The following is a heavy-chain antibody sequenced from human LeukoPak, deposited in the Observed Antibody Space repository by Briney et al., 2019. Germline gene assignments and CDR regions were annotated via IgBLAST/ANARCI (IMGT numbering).Heavy chain of an antibody. Sequence: SETLSLTCTVSGGSISSYYWSWIRQPPGKGLEWIGYIYYSGSTNYNPSLKSRVTISVDTSKDQFSLKLSSVTAADTAVYYCAIPSMVRGVITPRFDYWGQGTLVTVSS. V-gene: IGHV4-59*08. CDR3: AIPSMVRGVITPRFDY. CDR2: IYYSGST. CDR1: GGSISSYY. D-gene: IGHD3-10*01. J-gene: IGHJ4*02.